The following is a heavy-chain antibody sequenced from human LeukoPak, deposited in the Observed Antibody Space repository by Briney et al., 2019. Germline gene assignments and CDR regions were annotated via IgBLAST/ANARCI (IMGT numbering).Heavy chain of an antibody. D-gene: IGHD3-22*01. Sequence: SETLSLTCTVSGGSINNYYWSWIRQPPGKGLEWIGYIYYTGSTNYNPSLKSRVTISVDTSKSHFSLKMSTLTTADTAVYYCARHRGSGYPYFDYWGQGTLVTVSS. V-gene: IGHV4-59*01. CDR1: GGSINNYY. CDR2: IYYTGST. CDR3: ARHRGSGYPYFDY. J-gene: IGHJ4*02.